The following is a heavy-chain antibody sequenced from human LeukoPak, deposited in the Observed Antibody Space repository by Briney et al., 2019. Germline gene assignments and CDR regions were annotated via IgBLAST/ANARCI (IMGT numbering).Heavy chain of an antibody. CDR2: DGSEQ. J-gene: IGHJ1*01. V-gene: IGHV3-33*01. D-gene: IGHD3-16*02. Sequence: DGSEQYYADSVKGRFIISRDNSKSTSNLQLNSLRAEDTAVYYYAREGDSRWGELSPWGQGTLVTVSS. CDR3: AREGDSRWGELSP.